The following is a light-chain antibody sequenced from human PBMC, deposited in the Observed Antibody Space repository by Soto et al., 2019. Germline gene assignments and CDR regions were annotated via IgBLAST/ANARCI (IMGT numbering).Light chain of an antibody. CDR2: ATS. V-gene: IGKV3-20*01. CDR1: QTVNSDY. Sequence: GRQTVNSDYLAWFQQRPGQAPRLLIFATSRRATDMPDRVSGSGSGTDFTPAIRSLEPEDFAVYYCHTFGYSPRTVGQGTKVDIK. CDR3: HTFGYSPRT. J-gene: IGKJ1*01.